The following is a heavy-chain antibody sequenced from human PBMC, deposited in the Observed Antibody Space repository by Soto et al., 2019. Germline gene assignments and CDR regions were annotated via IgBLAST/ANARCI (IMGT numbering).Heavy chain of an antibody. D-gene: IGHD2-15*01. V-gene: IGHV5-51*01. CDR3: ARYCSGGTCYYAMDV. CDR2: IYPGDSDT. J-gene: IGHJ6*02. Sequence: GESLKISCRGSGYSFTNSWIAWVRQMPGKGLEWMGIIYPGDSDTTYSPSFQGQVTISADKSSSTAYLQWSSLKASDTAMYYCARYCSGGTCYYAMDVRGQGTTVTVSS. CDR1: GYSFTNSW.